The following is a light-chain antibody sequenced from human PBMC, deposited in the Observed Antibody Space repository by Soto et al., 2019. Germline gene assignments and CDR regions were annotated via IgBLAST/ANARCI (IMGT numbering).Light chain of an antibody. Sequence: DIQMTQSPSTLSASVGDRVTITCRASQSISSWLAWYQQKPGKAPKLLILDASTLEGGVPSRFSGSGSGTEFTLTISSLQPDDFATYYCQQYNSYSTFGQGTKVDIK. CDR1: QSISSW. CDR2: DAS. V-gene: IGKV1-5*01. J-gene: IGKJ2*01. CDR3: QQYNSYST.